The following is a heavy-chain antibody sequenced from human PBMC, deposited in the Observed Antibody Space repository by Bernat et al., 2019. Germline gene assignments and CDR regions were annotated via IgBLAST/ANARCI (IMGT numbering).Heavy chain of an antibody. J-gene: IGHJ4*02. Sequence: EVQLVESGGGLVQPGGSLRLSCAASGSTFSDHYMDWVRQAPGKGLEWISRIRNKPNSYTTEYAASVKVRFSISRDDSKNSLYLQMNSLKTEDTAVYYCVRDAGYCSGGSCYNLFDSWGQGTLVTVSS. V-gene: IGHV3-72*01. D-gene: IGHD2-15*01. CDR3: VRDAGYCSGGSCYNLFDS. CDR2: IRNKPNSYTT. CDR1: GSTFSDHY.